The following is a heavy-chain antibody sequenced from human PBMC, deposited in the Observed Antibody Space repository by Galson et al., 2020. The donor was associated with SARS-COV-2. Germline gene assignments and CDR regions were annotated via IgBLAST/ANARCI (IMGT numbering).Heavy chain of an antibody. J-gene: IGHJ4*02. V-gene: IGHV4-39*01. CDR1: GGSISSSSYY. D-gene: IGHD6-19*01. CDR3: ARQTSQWLGPYVVFDY. Sequence: SETLSLTCTVSGGSISSSSYYWGWIRQPPGKGLEWIGSIYYSGSTYYNPSLKSRVTIAVDTSKNQFSLKLSAVTAAATAVYYCARQTSQWLGPYVVFDYWGQGTLVTVSS. CDR2: IYYSGST.